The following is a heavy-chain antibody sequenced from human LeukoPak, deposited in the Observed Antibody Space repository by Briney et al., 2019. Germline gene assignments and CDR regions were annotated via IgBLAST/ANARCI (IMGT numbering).Heavy chain of an antibody. J-gene: IGHJ4*02. CDR2: INPNSGGT. Sequence: ASVKVSCKASGYTFTGYYMLWVRQAPGQGLEWMGWINPNSGGTNYAQKFQGRVTMTRDTSISTAYMELSRLRSDDTAVYYCARDGGGLNDIHADYWGQGTLVTVSS. CDR3: ARDGGGLNDIHADY. D-gene: IGHD3-9*01. CDR1: GYTFTGYY. V-gene: IGHV1-2*02.